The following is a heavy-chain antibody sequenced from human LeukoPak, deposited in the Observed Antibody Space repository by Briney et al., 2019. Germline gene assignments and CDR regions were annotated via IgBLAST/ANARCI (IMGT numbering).Heavy chain of an antibody. V-gene: IGHV4-59*01. CDR3: ARSDRFGEFRK. D-gene: IGHD3-10*01. Sequence: PSETLSLTCTVSGGSIGSYYWSWVRQPPGKGLEWIGYIYYSGSTNYNPSLKSRVTISVDTSKNQFSLKLSSVTAADTAVYYCARSDRFGEFRKWGQGTLVTVSS. CDR1: GGSIGSYY. J-gene: IGHJ4*02. CDR2: IYYSGST.